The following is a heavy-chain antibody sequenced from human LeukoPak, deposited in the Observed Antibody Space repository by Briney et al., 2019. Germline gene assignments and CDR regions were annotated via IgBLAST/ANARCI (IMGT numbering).Heavy chain of an antibody. V-gene: IGHV3-21*01. CDR2: ISSSSSYI. D-gene: IGHD5-18*01. Sequence: GSLRLSCAASGFTFSSYSMNWVRQAPGKGLEWVSSISSSSSYIYYADSVKGRFTISRDNAKNSLYLQMNSLRGEDTAVYYCAGGQYSYGYYYYYMDVWGKGTTVTVSS. J-gene: IGHJ6*03. CDR3: AGGQYSYGYYYYYMDV. CDR1: GFTFSSYS.